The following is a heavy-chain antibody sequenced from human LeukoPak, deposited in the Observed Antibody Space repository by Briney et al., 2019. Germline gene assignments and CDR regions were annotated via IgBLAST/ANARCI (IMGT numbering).Heavy chain of an antibody. CDR1: GFTFSRYA. CDR3: ADPPNADY. J-gene: IGHJ4*02. V-gene: IGHV3-23*01. CDR2: IGGSDGRT. Sequence: GGSLRLSCAASGFTFSRYAMSWVRQAPGKGLEWVSSIGGSDGRTYYAKSVMGRFTISRDNSKNTLSLQMNSLRVGDTAVYFCADPPNADYWGQGTLVTVSS. D-gene: IGHD4/OR15-4a*01.